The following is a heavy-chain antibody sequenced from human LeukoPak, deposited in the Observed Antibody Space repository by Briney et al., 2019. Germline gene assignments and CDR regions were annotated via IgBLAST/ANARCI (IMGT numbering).Heavy chain of an antibody. J-gene: IGHJ4*02. Sequence: ASETLSLTCTVSGGSISSSSHYWGWIRQPPGKGLEWIGSIYYSGSTYYNPSLKSRVTISVDTSKNQFSLKLSSVTAADTAVYYCAREYYYDSSGYHYWGQGTLVTVSS. CDR2: IYYSGST. CDR3: AREYYYDSSGYHY. CDR1: GGSISSSSHY. V-gene: IGHV4-39*07. D-gene: IGHD3-22*01.